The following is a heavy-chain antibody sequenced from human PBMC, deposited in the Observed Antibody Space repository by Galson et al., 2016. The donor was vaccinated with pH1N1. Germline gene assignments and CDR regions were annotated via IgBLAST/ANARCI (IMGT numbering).Heavy chain of an antibody. CDR1: GLVYSDYW. V-gene: IGHV3-7*03. CDR3: ARDRTYSESNTYYDLFDI. Sequence: SLRLSCAASGLVYSDYWMTWVRQAPGKRLEWVGNINQHGSKINYGDSVKGRFTISRDNAKNSLFLQMTSLRADDSAVYYCARDRTYSESNTYYDLFDIWGQGTMVTVSS. J-gene: IGHJ3*02. CDR2: INQHGSKI. D-gene: IGHD3-16*01.